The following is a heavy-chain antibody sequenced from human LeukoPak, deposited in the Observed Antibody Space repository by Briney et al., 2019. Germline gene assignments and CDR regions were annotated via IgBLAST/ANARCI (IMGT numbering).Heavy chain of an antibody. CDR3: AKAGWSYFFDY. D-gene: IGHD1-26*01. Sequence: GGSLRLSCAASGFTFDDYAMHWVRQAPGKGLEWVSGISWNSGSIAYADSVKGRFTISRDNAKSSLYLQMNSLRPEDTALYHCAKAGWSYFFDYWGQGTLVTVSS. J-gene: IGHJ4*02. V-gene: IGHV3-9*01. CDR2: ISWNSGSI. CDR1: GFTFDDYA.